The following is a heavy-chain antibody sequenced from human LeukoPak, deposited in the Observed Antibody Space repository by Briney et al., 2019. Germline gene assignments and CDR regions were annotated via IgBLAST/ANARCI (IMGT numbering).Heavy chain of an antibody. Sequence: SETLSLTCTVSGGSISSSSYYWGWIRQPPGKGLEWIGSIYYSRSTYYNPSLKSRVTISVDTSKNQFSLKLSSVTAADTAVYYCARDLAVAGTWYFDYWGQGTLVTVSS. J-gene: IGHJ4*02. V-gene: IGHV4-39*07. CDR2: IYYSRST. CDR1: GGSISSSSYY. CDR3: ARDLAVAGTWYFDY. D-gene: IGHD6-19*01.